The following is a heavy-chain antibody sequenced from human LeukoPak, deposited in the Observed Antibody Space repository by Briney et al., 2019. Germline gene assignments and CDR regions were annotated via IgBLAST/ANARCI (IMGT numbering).Heavy chain of an antibody. V-gene: IGHV3-15*01. Sequence: GGSLRLSCAASGFTFSNAWMSWVRQAPGKGLEWVGRIKSKTDGGTTDYAAPVKGRFTIPRDDSKNTLYLQMNSLKTEDTAVYYCTTEYYDILTYYYYGMDVWGQGTTATVSS. J-gene: IGHJ6*02. D-gene: IGHD3-9*01. CDR2: IKSKTDGGTT. CDR3: TTEYYDILTYYYYGMDV. CDR1: GFTFSNAW.